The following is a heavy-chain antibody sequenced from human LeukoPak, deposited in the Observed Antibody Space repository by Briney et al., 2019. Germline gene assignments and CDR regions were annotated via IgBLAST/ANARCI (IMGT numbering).Heavy chain of an antibody. CDR3: TRGAGNYYFDF. Sequence: GGSLRLSCAASGFTFSPYGMSWVRQAPGKGLEWVSGINWNGGTTHYADSMKGRFTISRDNAKNSLYLQMNSLRAEDTALYYCTRGAGNYYFDFWGRGTPVTVSS. J-gene: IGHJ2*01. CDR2: INWNGGTT. CDR1: GFTFSPYG. V-gene: IGHV3-20*04. D-gene: IGHD3-10*01.